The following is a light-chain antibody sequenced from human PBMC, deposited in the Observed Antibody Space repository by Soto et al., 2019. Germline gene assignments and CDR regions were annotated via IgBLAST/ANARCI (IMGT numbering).Light chain of an antibody. CDR3: QQYGSSPLYT. CDR1: QSVSSSY. Sequence: EIVLTQSPGTLSLSPGERATLSCRASQSVSSSYLAWYQQKPGQAPRLLIYDASSRATGIPDRFSGSGSGTHFTLTISRLEPEDFAVYYCQQYGSSPLYTFGQGTKLEIK. CDR2: DAS. V-gene: IGKV3-20*01. J-gene: IGKJ2*01.